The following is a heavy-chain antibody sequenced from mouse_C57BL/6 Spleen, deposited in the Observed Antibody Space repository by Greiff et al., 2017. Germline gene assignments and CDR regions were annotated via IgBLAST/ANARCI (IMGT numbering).Heavy chain of an antibody. CDR3: TRSRDYDEDWFAY. CDR1: GYTFTSYW. D-gene: IGHD2-4*01. CDR2: IYPGNSDT. V-gene: IGHV1-5*01. J-gene: IGHJ3*01. Sequence: VHVKQSGTVLARPGASVKMSCKTSGYTFTSYWMHWVKQRPGQGLEWIGAIYPGNSDTSYNQKFKGKAKLTAVTSASTAYMELSSLTNEDSAVYYCTRSRDYDEDWFAYWGQGTLVTVSA.